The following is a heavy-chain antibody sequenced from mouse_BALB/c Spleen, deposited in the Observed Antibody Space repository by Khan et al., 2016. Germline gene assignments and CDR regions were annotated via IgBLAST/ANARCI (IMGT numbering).Heavy chain of an antibody. CDR1: GFNIKDCY. J-gene: IGHJ3*01. CDR2: IDPENGNT. V-gene: IGHV14-1*02. D-gene: IGHD2-2*01. Sequence: EVQLQESGAELVRPGALVKLSCKATGFNIKDCYIHWVKQRPEQGLEWIGWIDPENGNTIYGPKFQDKACITADTSSNTAYLQLSSLTSEDSVVNYFAGGYDGFAYWGPGTLVTVSA. CDR3: AGGYDGFAY.